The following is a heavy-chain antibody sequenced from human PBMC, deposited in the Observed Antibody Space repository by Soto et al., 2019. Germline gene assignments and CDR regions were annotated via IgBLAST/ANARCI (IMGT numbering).Heavy chain of an antibody. J-gene: IGHJ4*02. CDR2: IYFDGITT. CDR1: GFTFNTHW. CDR3: ARGGAMGVDY. V-gene: IGHV3-74*01. D-gene: IGHD1-26*01. Sequence: LRLSCTAAGFTFNTHWMHWVRQAPGKGLVWVSRIYFDGITTNYADSVKGRLTVSRDNAKNTVYLHVNTLRDEDTAVYYCARGGAMGVDYWGQGTLVTVSS.